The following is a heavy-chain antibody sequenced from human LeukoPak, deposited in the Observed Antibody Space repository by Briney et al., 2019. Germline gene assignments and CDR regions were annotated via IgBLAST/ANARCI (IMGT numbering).Heavy chain of an antibody. V-gene: IGHV3-30*18. Sequence: GGSLRVSCAASGFTFSSYGMHWVRQAPGKGLEWVAVISYDGSKKYYADSVKGRFTTSRDNSKNTLYLQMNSLRAEDTAVYYCAKLVGIAAAGDDYWGQGTLVTVSS. CDR1: GFTFSSYG. CDR2: ISYDGSKK. D-gene: IGHD6-13*01. J-gene: IGHJ4*02. CDR3: AKLVGIAAAGDDY.